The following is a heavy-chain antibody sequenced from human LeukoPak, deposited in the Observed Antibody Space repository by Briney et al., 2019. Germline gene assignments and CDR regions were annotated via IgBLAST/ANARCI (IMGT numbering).Heavy chain of an antibody. CDR3: ADYYASGSYPP. J-gene: IGHJ5*02. Sequence: GGSLRLSCAASGFSFSNAWMNWVRQAPGKGLEWVGRILSKTSGGTTDYATPVKGRFTISRDGSKNMLYLHMNSLQIEDTAVYYCADYYASGSYPPWGQGTLVTVSS. CDR2: ILSKTSGGTT. CDR1: GFSFSNAW. D-gene: IGHD3-10*01. V-gene: IGHV3-15*07.